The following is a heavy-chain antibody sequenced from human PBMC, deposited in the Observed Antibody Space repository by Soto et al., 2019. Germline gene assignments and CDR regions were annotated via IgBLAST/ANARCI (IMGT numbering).Heavy chain of an antibody. Sequence: GGSLRLSCAASGFTFSTYGMHWVRQAPGKGLEWVAVMWYDGTNKYYADSVKGRFTISRDNSKNTLYLQMNSLRAEDAAVYYCAKEEAAIGQPRHDYWGQGILVTVSS. J-gene: IGHJ4*02. CDR3: AKEEAAIGQPRHDY. CDR2: MWYDGTNK. D-gene: IGHD6-13*01. V-gene: IGHV3-33*06. CDR1: GFTFSTYG.